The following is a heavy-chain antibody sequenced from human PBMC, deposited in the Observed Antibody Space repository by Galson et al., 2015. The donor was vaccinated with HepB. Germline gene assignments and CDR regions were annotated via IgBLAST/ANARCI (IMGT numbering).Heavy chain of an antibody. J-gene: IGHJ6*02. D-gene: IGHD6-19*01. Sequence: SLRLSCAASGFTCRTYGIHWVRQAPGKGLEWVGVIWYDGSNKYYGDPVKGRFTLSRDNSKNIVYLEMNSLRDEDTAVHYCAKEVGYSSNWFQGRHYYGMDVWGQGTTVTVSS. CDR1: GFTCRTYG. CDR3: AKEVGYSSNWFQGRHYYGMDV. V-gene: IGHV3-33*06. CDR2: IWYDGSNK.